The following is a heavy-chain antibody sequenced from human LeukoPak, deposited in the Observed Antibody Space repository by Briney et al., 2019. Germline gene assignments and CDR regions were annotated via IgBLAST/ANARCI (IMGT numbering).Heavy chain of an antibody. D-gene: IGHD5-12*01. Sequence: GGSLRLPCAASGFSFSDYAMDWVRQAPGKGLVWVSRISSDGSSTSYADSVKGRFTISRDNAKNTLYLQMNSLRDEDTAVYYCARDPVRGYSGYDFDYWGQGTLVTVSS. CDR1: GFSFSDYA. CDR2: ISSDGSST. J-gene: IGHJ4*02. V-gene: IGHV3-74*01. CDR3: ARDPVRGYSGYDFDY.